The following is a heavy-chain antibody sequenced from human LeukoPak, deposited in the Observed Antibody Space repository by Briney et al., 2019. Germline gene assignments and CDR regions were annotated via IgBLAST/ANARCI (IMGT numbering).Heavy chain of an antibody. Sequence: SETLSLTCTVSGGSLSSYYWSWIRQPAGKGLEWIGRIYTSGSTNYNPSLKSRVTMPVDTSKNQFSLKLYSVTAADTAVYYCARGPYCISTSCSQYYFDYWGQGTLVTVSS. D-gene: IGHD2-2*01. J-gene: IGHJ4*02. V-gene: IGHV4-4*07. CDR1: GGSLSSYY. CDR3: ARGPYCISTSCSQYYFDY. CDR2: IYTSGST.